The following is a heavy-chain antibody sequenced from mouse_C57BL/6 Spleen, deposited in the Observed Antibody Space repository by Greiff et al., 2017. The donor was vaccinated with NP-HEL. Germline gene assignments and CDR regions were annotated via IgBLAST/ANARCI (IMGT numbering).Heavy chain of an antibody. CDR1: GYTFTDYN. V-gene: IGHV1-18*01. D-gene: IGHD1-1*01. J-gene: IGHJ2*01. CDR2: INPNNGGT. Sequence: EVKLVESGPELVKPGASVKIPCKASGYTFTDYNMDWVKQSHGKSLEWIGDINPNNGGTIYNQKFKGKATLTVDKSSSTAYMELRSLTSEDTAVYYCARPITTVVARYYFDYWGQGTTLTVSS. CDR3: ARPITTVVARYYFDY.